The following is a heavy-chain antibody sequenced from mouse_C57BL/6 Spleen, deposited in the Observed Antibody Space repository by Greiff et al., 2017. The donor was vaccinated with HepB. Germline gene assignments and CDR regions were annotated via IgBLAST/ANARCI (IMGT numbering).Heavy chain of an antibody. CDR3: TREGDYYGSSYDYAMDY. D-gene: IGHD1-1*01. V-gene: IGHV5-9-1*02. CDR2: ISSGGDYI. Sequence: EVKVEESGEGLVKPGGSLKLSCAASGFTFSSYAMSWVRQTPEKRLEWVAYISSGGDYIYYADTVKGRFTISRDNARNTLYLQMSSLKSEDTAMYYCTREGDYYGSSYDYAMDYWGQGTSVTVSS. J-gene: IGHJ4*01. CDR1: GFTFSSYA.